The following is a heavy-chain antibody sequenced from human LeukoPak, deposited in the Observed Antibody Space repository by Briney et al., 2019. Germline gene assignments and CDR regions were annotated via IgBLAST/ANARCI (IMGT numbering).Heavy chain of an antibody. J-gene: IGHJ4*02. CDR1: GFTFADYG. CDR3: ARDLSSNWSNLAC. CDR2: IDWSGDNT. V-gene: IGHV3-20*04. D-gene: IGHD6-13*01. Sequence: GGSLRLSCEDSGFTFADYGLSWVRQAPGKGLEWVAGIDWSGDNTFYADSVKGRFTISRDNTKKTLYLQMNNLRGEDTATYYCARDLSSNWSNLACWGQGTLVTVSS.